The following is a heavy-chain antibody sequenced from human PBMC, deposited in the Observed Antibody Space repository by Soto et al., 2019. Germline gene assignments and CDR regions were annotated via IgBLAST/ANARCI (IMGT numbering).Heavy chain of an antibody. J-gene: IGHJ6*02. CDR1: GYSFTNYW. CDR3: ARQNQEGYYYYGVEV. Sequence: PGESLKISCKASGYSFTNYWVAWVRQMPGKGLECMGIIYPGDSTTRYGPSFQGQVTISADKSISTAYLQWSSLKASDTARYYCARQNQEGYYYYGVEVWGQGTTVTVSS. V-gene: IGHV5-51*01. CDR2: IYPGDSTT.